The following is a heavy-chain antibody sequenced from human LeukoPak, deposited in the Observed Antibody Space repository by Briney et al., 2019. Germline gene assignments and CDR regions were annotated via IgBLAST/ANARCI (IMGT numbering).Heavy chain of an antibody. CDR1: GYTFTSYD. Sequence: ASVKVSCKASGYTFTSYDINWVRQATGQGLEWMGWMNPNSGNTDYAQKFQGRVTMTRNTSTSTAYMELSSLRSEDTAVYYCAREETGTYPYWGQGPLVTVSS. CDR3: AREETGTYPY. J-gene: IGHJ4*02. CDR2: MNPNSGNT. V-gene: IGHV1-8*01. D-gene: IGHD1-7*01.